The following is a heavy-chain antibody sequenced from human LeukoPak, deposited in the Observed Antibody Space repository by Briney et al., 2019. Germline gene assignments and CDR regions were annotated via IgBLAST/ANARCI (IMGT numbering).Heavy chain of an antibody. Sequence: PGGSLRLSCAASGFTFSSYEMNWVRQAPGKGLEWVAVIWYDGSNKYYADSVKGRFTISRDNSKNTLYLQMNSLRAEDTAVYYCARAHNYYDSSGYYLLDYWGQGTLVTVSS. CDR2: IWYDGSNK. J-gene: IGHJ4*02. D-gene: IGHD3-22*01. CDR3: ARAHNYYDSSGYYLLDY. CDR1: GFTFSSYE. V-gene: IGHV3-33*08.